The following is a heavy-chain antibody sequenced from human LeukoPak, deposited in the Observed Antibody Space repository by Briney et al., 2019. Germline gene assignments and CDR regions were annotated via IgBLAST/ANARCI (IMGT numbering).Heavy chain of an antibody. D-gene: IGHD6-13*01. CDR2: ISSSSSYI. CDR3: ARVYSSSWYYYYYGMDV. J-gene: IGHJ6*02. V-gene: IGHV3-21*01. Sequence: GGSLRLSCAASGFTFSSYSMNWVRQAPGKGLEWVSSISSSSSYIYYADSVKGRFTISRDNAKNSLYLQMDSLRAEDTAVYYCARVYSSSWYYYYYGMDVWGQGTTVTVSS. CDR1: GFTFSSYS.